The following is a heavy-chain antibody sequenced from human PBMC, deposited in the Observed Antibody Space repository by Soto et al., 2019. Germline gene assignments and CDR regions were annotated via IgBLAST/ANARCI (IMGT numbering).Heavy chain of an antibody. CDR3: ARGSGPYGYYGMDV. J-gene: IGHJ6*02. Sequence: EVQLVESGGGLVKPGGSLRLSCAASGFTFSSYSMNWVRQAPGKGLEWVSYISSSSSYTNYADSVKGRFTISRDNAKNSLYLQMNSLRAEDTAVYYCARGSGPYGYYGMDVWGQGTTVTVSS. D-gene: IGHD3-10*01. CDR2: ISSSSSYT. CDR1: GFTFSSYS. V-gene: IGHV3-21*05.